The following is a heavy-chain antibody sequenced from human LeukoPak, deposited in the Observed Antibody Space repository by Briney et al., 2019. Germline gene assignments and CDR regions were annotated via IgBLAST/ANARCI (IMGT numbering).Heavy chain of an antibody. CDR2: INHSGST. CDR3: ARDRFGWFDP. Sequence: PSETLSLTCTVSGGSISSYYWSWIRQPPGKGLEWIGEINHSGSTNYNPSLKSRVTISVDTSKNQFSLKLSSVTAADTAVYYCARDRFGWFDPWGQGTLVTVSS. J-gene: IGHJ5*02. V-gene: IGHV4-34*01. D-gene: IGHD3-16*01. CDR1: GGSISSYY.